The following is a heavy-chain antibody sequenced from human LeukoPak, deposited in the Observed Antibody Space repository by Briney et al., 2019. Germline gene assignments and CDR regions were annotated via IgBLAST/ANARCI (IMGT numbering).Heavy chain of an antibody. V-gene: IGHV3-66*01. J-gene: IGHJ4*02. Sequence: GGSLRLSCAASEFSVGSNYMTWVRQAPGKGLEWVSLIYSGGSTYYADSVKGRFTISRDNSKNTLYLQMNSLRAEDTAVYYCAKDGRYYDSSEDYWGQGTLVTVSS. CDR2: IYSGGST. CDR3: AKDGRYYDSSEDY. D-gene: IGHD3-22*01. CDR1: EFSVGSNY.